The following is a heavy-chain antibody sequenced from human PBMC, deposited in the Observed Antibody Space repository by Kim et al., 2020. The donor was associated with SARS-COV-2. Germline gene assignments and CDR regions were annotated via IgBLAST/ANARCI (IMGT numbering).Heavy chain of an antibody. CDR1: GGSFSGYY. V-gene: IGHV4-34*01. D-gene: IGHD2-2*01. CDR3: AGGRRVVVVAAARRSWFDP. J-gene: IGHJ5*02. Sequence: SETLSLTCAVYGGSFSGYYWSWIRQPPGKGLEWIGEINHSGSTNYNPSLKSRVTISVDTSKNQFSLKLSSVTAADTAVYYCAGGRRVVVVAAARRSWFDP. CDR2: INHSGST.